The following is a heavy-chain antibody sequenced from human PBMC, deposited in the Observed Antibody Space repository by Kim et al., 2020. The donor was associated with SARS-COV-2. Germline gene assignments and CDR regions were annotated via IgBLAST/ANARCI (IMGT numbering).Heavy chain of an antibody. Sequence: SVKVSCKASGGTFSSYAISWVRQAPGQGLEWMGGIIPIFGTANYAQKFQGRVTITADESTSTAYMELSSLRSEDTAVYYCAREGYCSGGSCYNNWFDPWGQGTLVTVSS. CDR2: IIPIFGTA. V-gene: IGHV1-69*13. D-gene: IGHD2-15*01. J-gene: IGHJ5*02. CDR1: GGTFSSYA. CDR3: AREGYCSGGSCYNNWFDP.